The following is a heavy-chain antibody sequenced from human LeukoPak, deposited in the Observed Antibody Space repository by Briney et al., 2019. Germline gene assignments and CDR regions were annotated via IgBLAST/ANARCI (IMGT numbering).Heavy chain of an antibody. D-gene: IGHD2-2*01. V-gene: IGHV4-34*01. CDR3: ARGLPSLGDY. CDR2: INHSGRT. J-gene: IGHJ4*02. Sequence: PSETLSLTCADYGGPFSGYYWNWIRQPPGKGLEWIGEINHSGRTNYNPSLKSRVTISVDTTKNQFSLKLSSVTAADTAVYYCARGLPSLGDYWGQGALVTVSS. CDR1: GGPFSGYY.